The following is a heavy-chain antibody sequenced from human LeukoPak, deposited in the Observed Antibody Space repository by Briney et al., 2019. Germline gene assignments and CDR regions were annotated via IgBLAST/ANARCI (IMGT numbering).Heavy chain of an antibody. J-gene: IGHJ3*02. V-gene: IGHV4-59*08. D-gene: IGHD3-10*01. CDR3: ARVLMPLTMVRGAVGAFDI. Sequence: SETLSLTCTVSGGSISSYYWSWIRQPPGKGLEWIGYIYYSGSTNYNPSLKSRVTISVDTSKNQFSLKLSSVTAADTAVYYCARVLMPLTMVRGAVGAFDIWGQGTMVTVSS. CDR2: IYYSGST. CDR1: GGSISSYY.